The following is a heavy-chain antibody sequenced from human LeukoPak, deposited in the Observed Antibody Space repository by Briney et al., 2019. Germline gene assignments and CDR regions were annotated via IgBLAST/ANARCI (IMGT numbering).Heavy chain of an antibody. CDR2: ASLSGLT. CDR1: GGSITSTNW. J-gene: IGHJ4*02. Sequence: KPSETLSLTCGVSGGSITSTNWWSWVRQPPGQGLEWIGEASLSGLTNYSPSLSSRVIMALDTSKNHLSLNLTSVTAADTAVYYCSRENGAFSPFGYWGQGTLVTVPS. CDR3: SRENGAFSPFGY. D-gene: IGHD2-8*01. V-gene: IGHV4-4*02.